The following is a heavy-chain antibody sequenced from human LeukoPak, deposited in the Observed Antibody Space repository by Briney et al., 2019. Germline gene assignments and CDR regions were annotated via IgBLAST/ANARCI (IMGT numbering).Heavy chain of an antibody. V-gene: IGHV4-59*01. CDR3: ASGRRAGWNSQPPDY. CDR1: GGSISSYY. CDR2: IYYNGST. Sequence: SETLSLTCTVSGGSISSYYWSWIRQPPGKGLEWMGFIYYNGSTNYIPSLTSRVTISVDTSKNQFSLKLTSVTAADTAVYFCASGRRAGWNSQPPDYWGQGTLVTVSS. D-gene: IGHD1/OR15-1a*01. J-gene: IGHJ4*02.